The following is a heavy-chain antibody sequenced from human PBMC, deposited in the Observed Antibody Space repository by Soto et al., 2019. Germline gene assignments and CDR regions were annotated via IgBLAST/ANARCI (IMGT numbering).Heavy chain of an antibody. V-gene: IGHV1-69*13. CDR2: FVPMFGSA. D-gene: IGHD3-9*01. CDR3: AREDDTTGHYSWFDH. J-gene: IGHJ5*02. Sequence: SVKVSCKPSGVTFYSFTFSWVRQAPGQGLEWMGGFVPMFGSASVAQRFQGRVRITADASTGTGYMELSDLRSDDSAIYYCAREDDTTGHYSWFDHWGPGSLVTVSS. CDR1: GVTFYSFT.